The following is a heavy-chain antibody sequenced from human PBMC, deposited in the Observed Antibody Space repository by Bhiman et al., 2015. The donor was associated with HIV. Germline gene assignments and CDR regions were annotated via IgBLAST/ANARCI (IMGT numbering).Heavy chain of an antibody. CDR2: ISGSGIST. CDR1: GFSFSSYA. Sequence: EVQLLESGGGLVQPGGSLRLSCAGSGFSFSSYALSWVRQAPGKGLEWVSLISGSGISTHYRGSVKGRFSISRDNSKNTLYLQMRSLSGEDTAVYYCVKGSGSFPRGNSFDYWGQGTVVT. D-gene: IGHD3-10*01. V-gene: IGHV3-23*01. CDR3: VKGSGSFPRGNSFDY. J-gene: IGHJ4*02.